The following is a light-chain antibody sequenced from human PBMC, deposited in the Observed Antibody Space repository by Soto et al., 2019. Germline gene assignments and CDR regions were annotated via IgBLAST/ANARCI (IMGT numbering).Light chain of an antibody. J-gene: IGLJ2*01. V-gene: IGLV6-57*02. CDR1: GGSLASNY. Sequence: NFMLTQPHSVSGSPGKTVTISCTGSGGSLASNYVQWYQQRPGRAPTTVIYEDNDRPSGVPNRFSGSVDISSNSAFLTISGLTTEDEADYYCQSVDSSDQGFFGGGTKFTVL. CDR3: QSVDSSDQGF. CDR2: EDN.